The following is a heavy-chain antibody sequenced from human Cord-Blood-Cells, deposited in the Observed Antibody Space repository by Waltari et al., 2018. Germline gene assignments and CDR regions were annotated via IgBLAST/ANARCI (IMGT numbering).Heavy chain of an antibody. CDR2: INPNSGGT. Sequence: VPLVQSGAEVQKHGASLKVSCKASGSTFTGSYMHWVRLAPGQGPEWMGLINPNSGGTNYAQKFQGRVTMTRDTSISTAYMELSRLRSDDTAVYYCAREIGGYCSSTSCYAFDIWGQGTMVTVSS. D-gene: IGHD2-2*01. J-gene: IGHJ3*02. CDR1: GSTFTGSY. V-gene: IGHV1-2*02. CDR3: AREIGGYCSSTSCYAFDI.